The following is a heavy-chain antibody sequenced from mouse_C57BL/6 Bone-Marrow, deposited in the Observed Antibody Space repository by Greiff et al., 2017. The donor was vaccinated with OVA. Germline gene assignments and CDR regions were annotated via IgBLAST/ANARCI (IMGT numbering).Heavy chain of an antibody. Sequence: EVKLVESGEGLVKPGGSLKLSCAASGFTFSSYAMSWVRQTPEKRLEWVAYISSGGDYIYYADTVKGRFTISRDNARNTLYLQMSSLKSEDTAMYYCTRDYYGSSYVLDYWGQGTTLTVSS. J-gene: IGHJ2*01. V-gene: IGHV5-9-1*02. CDR3: TRDYYGSSYVLDY. CDR1: GFTFSSYA. D-gene: IGHD1-1*01. CDR2: ISSGGDYI.